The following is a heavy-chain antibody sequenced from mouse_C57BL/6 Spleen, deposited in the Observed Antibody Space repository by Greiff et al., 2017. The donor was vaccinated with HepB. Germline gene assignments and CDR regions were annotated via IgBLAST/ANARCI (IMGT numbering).Heavy chain of an antibody. D-gene: IGHD1-1*01. Sequence: QVQLQQPGAELVMPGASVKLSCKASGYTFTSYWMHWVKQRPGQGLEWIGEIDPSDSYTNYNQTFKGKSTLTVDKSSSTAYMQLSSLTSEDSAVYYCARWCSRFDLYFHVWGTGTTVTVSS. CDR2: IDPSDSYT. CDR3: ARWCSRFDLYFHV. V-gene: IGHV1-69*01. CDR1: GYTFTSYW. J-gene: IGHJ1*03.